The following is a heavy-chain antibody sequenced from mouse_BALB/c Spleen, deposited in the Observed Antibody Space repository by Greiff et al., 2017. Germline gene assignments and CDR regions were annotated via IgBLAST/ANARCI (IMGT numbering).Heavy chain of an antibody. J-gene: IGHJ4*01. CDR2: INPSTGYT. V-gene: IGHV1-7*01. D-gene: IGHD2-4*01. Sequence: VQLQQSGAELAKPGASVKMSCKASGYTFTSYWMHWVKQRPGQGLEWIGYINPSTGYTEYNQKFKDKATLTADKSSSTAYMQLSSLTSEDSAVYYCARGNYDDDYAMDYWGQGTSVTVSS. CDR1: GYTFTSYW. CDR3: ARGNYDDDYAMDY.